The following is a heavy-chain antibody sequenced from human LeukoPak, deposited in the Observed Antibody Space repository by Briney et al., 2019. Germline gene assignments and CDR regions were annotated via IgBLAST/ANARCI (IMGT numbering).Heavy chain of an antibody. CDR3: ASGTRDDYNAPVDY. V-gene: IGHV4-59*01. CDR1: GGSPSSYY. D-gene: IGHD5-24*01. J-gene: IGHJ4*02. CDR2: IYYSGST. Sequence: SETLSLTCTVSGGSPSSYYWSWIRQPPGKGLVWIGNIYYSGSTNYNPSLKSRVTISVDTSKNQFSLQLNSVTAADTAVYYCASGTRDDYNAPVDYWGQGTLVTVSS.